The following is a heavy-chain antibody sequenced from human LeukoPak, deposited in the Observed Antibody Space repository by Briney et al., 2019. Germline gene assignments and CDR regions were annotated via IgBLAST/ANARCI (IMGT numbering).Heavy chain of an antibody. CDR3: ARGLRAWIGERPTPFDY. D-gene: IGHD3-10*01. CDR1: GGSISSSTYY. Sequence: NPSETLSLTCTVSGGSISSSTYYWGWIRQSPGKGLEWIGSIYYSGTAYCNPSLKSRVTISVDTSKNQFSLKLSSVTAADTAVYYCARGLRAWIGERPTPFDYWGQGTLVTVSS. V-gene: IGHV4-39*01. J-gene: IGHJ4*02. CDR2: IYYSGTA.